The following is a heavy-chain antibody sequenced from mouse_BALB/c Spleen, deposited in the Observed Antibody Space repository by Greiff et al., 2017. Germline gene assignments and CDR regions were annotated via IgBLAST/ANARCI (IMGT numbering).Heavy chain of an antibody. V-gene: IGHV3-8*02. CDR3: ARRSTATAWFAY. CDR2: ISYSGST. CDR1: GDSITSGY. Sequence: EVKLLESGPSLVKPSQTLSLTCSVTGDSITSGYWNWIRKFPGNKLEYMGYISYSGSTYYNPSLKSRISITRDTSKNQYYLQLNSVTTEDTATYYCARRSTATAWFAYWGQGTLVTVSA. J-gene: IGHJ3*01. D-gene: IGHD1-2*01.